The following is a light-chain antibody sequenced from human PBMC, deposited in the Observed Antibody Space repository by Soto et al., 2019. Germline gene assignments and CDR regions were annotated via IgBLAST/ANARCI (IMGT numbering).Light chain of an antibody. CDR1: SSNVGSNF. CDR2: KNN. J-gene: IGLJ2*01. CDR3: ASWDGTLSGVV. Sequence: QSVLTQAPSASGTPGQRVTISCSGSSSNVGSNFVFWYRQLPGTAPKLLIYKNNERPSGVPDRFFGSKSGTSASLAISGLRSEDEADYYCASWDGTLSGVVFGGGTKVTVL. V-gene: IGLV1-47*01.